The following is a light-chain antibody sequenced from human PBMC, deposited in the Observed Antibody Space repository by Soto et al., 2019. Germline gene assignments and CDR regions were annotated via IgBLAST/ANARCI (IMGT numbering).Light chain of an antibody. V-gene: IGKV3-15*01. CDR3: QHYNELPLT. Sequence: EIVLTQSPGTLSLSPGERATLSCRASQSVRSGYFAWYQQKPGQAPRLLIVGASTRAIGIPARFSGSGSGTDFTLTISSLQSEDFAVYYCQHYNELPLTFGGGTKVDIK. CDR1: QSVRSGY. J-gene: IGKJ4*01. CDR2: GAS.